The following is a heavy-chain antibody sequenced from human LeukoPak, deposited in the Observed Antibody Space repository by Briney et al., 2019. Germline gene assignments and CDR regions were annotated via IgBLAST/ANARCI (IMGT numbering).Heavy chain of an antibody. J-gene: IGHJ6*03. CDR3: ARDADSSSWSVLYYYYYMDV. V-gene: IGHV3-11*01. Sequence: GSLRLSCAASGFTFSDYYMSWIRQAPGKGLEWVSYISSSGSTIYYADSVKGRFTISRDNAKNSLYLQMNSLRAEDTAVYYCARDADSSSWSVLYYYYYMDVWGKGTTVTVSS. CDR2: ISSSGSTI. CDR1: GFTFSDYY. D-gene: IGHD6-13*01.